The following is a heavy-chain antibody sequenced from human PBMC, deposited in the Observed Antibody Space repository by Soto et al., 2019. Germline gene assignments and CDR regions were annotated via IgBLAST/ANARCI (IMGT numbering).Heavy chain of an antibody. Sequence: QVQLQESGPGLVKPSETLSLTCTVSGGSISNYYWSWIRQHPGKGLAWIGFMSYRGTTNYNPALKSRDTISEDPSKNQFALKLSSVTAEDTAVYYGASRDSSSWSIDYWGQGTLVTVSS. J-gene: IGHJ4*02. CDR3: ASRDSSSWSIDY. D-gene: IGHD6-13*01. CDR1: GGSISNYY. V-gene: IGHV4-59*08. CDR2: MSYRGTT.